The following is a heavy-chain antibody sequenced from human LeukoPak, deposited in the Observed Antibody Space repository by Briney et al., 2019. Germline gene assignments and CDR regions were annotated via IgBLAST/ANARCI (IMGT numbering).Heavy chain of an antibody. CDR1: GFTFSSYG. D-gene: IGHD6-13*01. CDR2: ISYDGSNK. CDR3: AKDRIAAA. Sequence: QPGRSLRLSCAASGFTFSSYGMHWVRQAPGKGLEWVAVISYDGSNKYYADSVKGRFTISRDNSKNTLYLQMNSLRAEDTAVYYCAKDRIAAAWGQGTLVTVSS. J-gene: IGHJ5*02. V-gene: IGHV3-30*18.